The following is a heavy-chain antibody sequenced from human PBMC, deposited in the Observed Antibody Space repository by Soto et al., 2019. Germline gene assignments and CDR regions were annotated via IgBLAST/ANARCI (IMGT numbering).Heavy chain of an antibody. J-gene: IGHJ4*02. CDR1: GFTFSSYS. CDR3: ARARYSNYEYYFDY. D-gene: IGHD4-4*01. CDR2: ISSSSSTI. Sequence: GGSLRLSCAASGFTFSSYSMNWVRQAPGKGLEWVSYISSSSSTIYYADSVKGRFTISRDNAKNSLYLQMNSLRAEDTAVYYCARARYSNYEYYFDYWGQGTLVTVSS. V-gene: IGHV3-48*01.